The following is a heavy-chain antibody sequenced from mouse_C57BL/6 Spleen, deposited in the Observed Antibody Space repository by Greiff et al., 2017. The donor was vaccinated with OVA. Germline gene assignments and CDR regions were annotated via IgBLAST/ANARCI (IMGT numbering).Heavy chain of an antibody. CDR2: IDPSDSET. CDR3: AIYYDYEDYYAMDY. D-gene: IGHD2-4*01. V-gene: IGHV1-52*01. J-gene: IGHJ4*01. CDR1: GYTFTSYW. Sequence: QVQLQQPGAELVRPGSSVKLSCKASGYTFTSYWMPWVKQRPIQGLEWIGNIDPSDSETHYNQKFKDKATLTVDKSSSTAYMQLSSLTSEDSAVYYCAIYYDYEDYYAMDYWGQGTSVTVSS.